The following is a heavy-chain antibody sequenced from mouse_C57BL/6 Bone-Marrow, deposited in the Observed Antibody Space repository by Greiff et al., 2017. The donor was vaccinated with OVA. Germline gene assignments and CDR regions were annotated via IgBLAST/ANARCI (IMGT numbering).Heavy chain of an antibody. CDR1: GFTFSSYA. CDR3: ARDRLWPGDFDV. Sequence: EVQRVESGGGLVKPGGSLKLSCAASGFTFSSYAMSWVRQTPEKRLEWVATISDGGSYTYYPDNVKGRFTISRDNAKNNLYLQMSHLKSEDTAMYYCARDRLWPGDFDVWGTGTTVTVSS. CDR2: ISDGGSYT. J-gene: IGHJ1*03. V-gene: IGHV5-4*01. D-gene: IGHD1-1*02.